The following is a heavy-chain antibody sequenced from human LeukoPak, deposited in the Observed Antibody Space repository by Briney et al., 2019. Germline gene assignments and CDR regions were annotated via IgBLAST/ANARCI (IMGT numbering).Heavy chain of an antibody. CDR1: GFTFSGSA. Sequence: PGGSLRLSCAASGFTFSGSAMHWVRQASGKGLEWVGRIGSKANSYATAYAASVKGRFAISRDDSKNTAYLRMNSLKTEDTAVYYCTKPARGIAAAGTTDYWGQGTLVTVSS. CDR2: IGSKANSYAT. V-gene: IGHV3-73*01. J-gene: IGHJ4*02. CDR3: TKPARGIAAAGTTDY. D-gene: IGHD6-13*01.